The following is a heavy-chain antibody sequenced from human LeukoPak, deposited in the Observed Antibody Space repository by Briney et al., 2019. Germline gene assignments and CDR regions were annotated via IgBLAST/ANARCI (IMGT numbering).Heavy chain of an antibody. CDR1: GFTFSSYA. V-gene: IGHV3-30-3*01. CDR3: ARDHRATIDY. J-gene: IGHJ4*02. CDR2: ISYDGSNK. Sequence: GGSLRLSCAASGFTFSSYAMHWVRQAPGKGLEWVAVISYDGSNKYNADSVKGRFTISRDNSKNTLYLQMNSLRAEDTAVYYCARDHRATIDYWGQGTLVTVSS. D-gene: IGHD1-26*01.